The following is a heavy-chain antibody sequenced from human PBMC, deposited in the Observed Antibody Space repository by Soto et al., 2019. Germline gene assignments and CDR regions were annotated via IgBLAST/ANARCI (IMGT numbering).Heavy chain of an antibody. D-gene: IGHD3-9*01. CDR2: INAGNGNT. CDR3: ARSDVLRYFDWLFI. CDR1: GYSFTSYA. V-gene: IGHV1-3*01. Sequence: ASVKVSCKASGYSFTSYAMHWVRQAPGQRLEWMGWINAGNGNTKYSQKFQGRVTITRDTSASTAYMELSSLRSEDTAVYYCARSDVLRYFDWLFIWGQGTLVTVSS. J-gene: IGHJ4*02.